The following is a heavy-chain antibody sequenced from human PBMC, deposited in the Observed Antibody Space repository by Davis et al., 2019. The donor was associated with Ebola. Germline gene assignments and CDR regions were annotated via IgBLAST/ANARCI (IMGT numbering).Heavy chain of an antibody. D-gene: IGHD3-10*01. J-gene: IGHJ4*02. CDR3: ARVRRSYGSGSYYLDY. CDR1: GFTFSSYE. Sequence: PGGSLRLSCAASGFTFSSYEMNWVRQAPGKGLEWVSHISSSGSTIYYADSVKGRFTISRDNAKNSLYLQMNSLRAEDTAVYYCARVRRSYGSGSYYLDYWGQGTLVTVSS. CDR2: ISSSGSTI. V-gene: IGHV3-48*03.